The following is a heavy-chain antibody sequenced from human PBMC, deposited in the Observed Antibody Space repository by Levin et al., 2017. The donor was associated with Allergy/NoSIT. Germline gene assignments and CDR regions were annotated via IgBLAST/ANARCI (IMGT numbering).Heavy chain of an antibody. D-gene: IGHD2-2*01. CDR3: ATEMTAVIPVFDF. CDR1: GLTFSNYA. V-gene: IGHV3-23*01. Sequence: GGSLRLSCAASGLTFSNYAMSWVRQAPGKGLEWVSAITSRVRTYYTDSVKGRFTVSRDNSKNALYLQMNSLRADETAVYYCATEMTAVIPVFDFWGQGILVTVSS. J-gene: IGHJ4*01. CDR2: ITSRVRT.